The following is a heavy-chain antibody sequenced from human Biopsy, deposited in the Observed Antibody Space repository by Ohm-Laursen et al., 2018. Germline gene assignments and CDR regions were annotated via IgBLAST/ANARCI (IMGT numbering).Heavy chain of an antibody. J-gene: IGHJ5*02. Sequence: SWVRQSPGKGLEWIGYIYDNGDTYYNPSLKNLITISGDTSKNQFSLKLNSVTAADTAVYYCARGDYFDSNGYFWFDPWGQGTLVTVSS. CDR3: ARGDYFDSNGYFWFDP. D-gene: IGHD3-22*01. V-gene: IGHV4-31*01. CDR2: IYDNGDT.